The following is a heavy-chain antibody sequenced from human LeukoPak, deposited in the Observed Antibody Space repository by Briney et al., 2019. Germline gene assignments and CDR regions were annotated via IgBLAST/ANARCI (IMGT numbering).Heavy chain of an antibody. Sequence: SETLSLTCTVSGGSISSGDYSWSWIRQPPGKGLEWIGYIYYSGSTFYNPSLQSRVTISVDTSKNQFSLKLSSVTAADTAVYYCARTTLATRWLQLRRDIYFDYWGQGTLVTVSS. CDR2: IYYSGST. CDR3: ARTTLATRWLQLRRDIYFDY. CDR1: GGSISSGDYS. D-gene: IGHD5-24*01. V-gene: IGHV4-30-4*07. J-gene: IGHJ4*02.